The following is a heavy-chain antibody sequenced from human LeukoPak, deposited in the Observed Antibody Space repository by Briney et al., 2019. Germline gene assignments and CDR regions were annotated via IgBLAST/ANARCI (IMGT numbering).Heavy chain of an antibody. CDR1: GVSVSSNF. D-gene: IGHD6-13*01. Sequence: GGSLRLSCAASGVSVSSNFMIWVRQAPGKGLEWVSLIYSGGETSYADSVKGRFSISRDNSKNTLYLQMNSLRVEDTAVYYCTRDPPAVAINTYAWGQGALVTVSS. CDR2: IYSGGET. V-gene: IGHV3-66*01. J-gene: IGHJ5*02. CDR3: TRDPPAVAINTYA.